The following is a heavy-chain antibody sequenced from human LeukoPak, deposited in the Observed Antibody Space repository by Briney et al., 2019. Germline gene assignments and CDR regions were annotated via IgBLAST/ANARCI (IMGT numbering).Heavy chain of an antibody. V-gene: IGHV5-51*01. CDR2: IYPGDSDI. D-gene: IGHD6-19*01. CDR1: GYSFISYW. Sequence: PGESLQISCKGSGYSFISYWIGWVRQMPGKGLEWMGIIYPGDSDIRYSPSFQGQVTISADKSISTAYLQWSSLKASDTAMYYCARHRTPGVAVCPDYWGQGTLVTVSS. CDR3: ARHRTPGVAVCPDY. J-gene: IGHJ4*02.